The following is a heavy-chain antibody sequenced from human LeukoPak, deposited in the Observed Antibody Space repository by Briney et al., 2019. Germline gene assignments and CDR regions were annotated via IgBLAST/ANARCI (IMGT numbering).Heavy chain of an antibody. Sequence: GGSLRRYCAASGFTFSSYAMSWVRQAPGKGLEWVSAISGSGGSTYYADSVKGRFTISRDNSKNTLYLQMNSLRAEDTAVYYCAKDYGTYYDFWSGPTPTYYFDFWGQGTLVTVSS. D-gene: IGHD3-3*01. V-gene: IGHV3-23*01. CDR3: AKDYGTYYDFWSGPTPTYYFDF. J-gene: IGHJ4*02. CDR2: ISGSGGST. CDR1: GFTFSSYA.